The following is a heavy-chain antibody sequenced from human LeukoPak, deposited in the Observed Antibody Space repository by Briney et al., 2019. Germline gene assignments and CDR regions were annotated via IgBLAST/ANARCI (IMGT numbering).Heavy chain of an antibody. CDR3: ARVKAAANYYYYGMDV. D-gene: IGHD6-13*01. J-gene: IGHJ6*02. CDR2: IKQDGSEK. Sequence: GGSLRLSCAASGFTFSSYWMSWVRQAPGKGPEWVANIKQDGSEKYYVDSVKGRFTISRDNAKNSLYLQMNSLRAEDTAVYYCARVKAAANYYYYGMDVWGQGTTVTVSS. V-gene: IGHV3-7*01. CDR1: GFTFSSYW.